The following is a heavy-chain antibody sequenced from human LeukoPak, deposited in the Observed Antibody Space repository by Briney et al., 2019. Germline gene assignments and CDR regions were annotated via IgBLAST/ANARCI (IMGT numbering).Heavy chain of an antibody. V-gene: IGHV3-48*03. CDR2: TSSTGRTI. CDR3: ARLRDPYYYYYMDV. Sequence: PGGSLTLSCAASGFSFSTYEMNWVRQAPGKGLEWVSYTSSTGRTIYYADSVKGRFTISRDNAKNSLYLQMNSLRAEDTAAYYCARLRDPYYYYYMDVWGQGTTVTVSS. CDR1: GFSFSTYE. J-gene: IGHJ6*03. D-gene: IGHD3-16*01.